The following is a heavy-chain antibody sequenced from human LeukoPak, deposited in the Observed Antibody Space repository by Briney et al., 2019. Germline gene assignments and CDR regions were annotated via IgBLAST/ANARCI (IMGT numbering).Heavy chain of an antibody. CDR2: LSYDGSNK. V-gene: IGHV3-33*01. D-gene: IGHD6-19*01. CDR1: GFTFSGYG. J-gene: IGHJ4*02. CDR3: ARGLYKNGWYYFDY. Sequence: PGGSLRLSCAASGFTFSGYGIHWVRQAPGKGLEWVAFLSYDGSNKFYADSVKGRFTISRDNSGNTLHLQMNSLKDEDTAVYYCARGLYKNGWYYFDYWGQGTLVTVSS.